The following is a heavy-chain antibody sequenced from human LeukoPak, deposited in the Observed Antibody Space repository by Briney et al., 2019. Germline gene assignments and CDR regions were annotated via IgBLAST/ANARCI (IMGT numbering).Heavy chain of an antibody. J-gene: IGHJ3*02. CDR1: GYSISSGYY. V-gene: IGHV4-38-2*02. CDR2: IYHSGST. Sequence: SETLSLTCTVSGYSISSGYYWGWIRQPPGKGLEWIGSIYHSGSTYYNPSLKSRVTISVDTSKNQFSLKLSSVTAADTAVYYCARDPDIWGQGTMVTVSS. CDR3: ARDPDI.